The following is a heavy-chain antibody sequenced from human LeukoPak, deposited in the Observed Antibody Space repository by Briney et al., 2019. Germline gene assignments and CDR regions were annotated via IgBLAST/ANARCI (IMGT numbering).Heavy chain of an antibody. D-gene: IGHD1-26*01. J-gene: IGHJ6*03. CDR1: GFTFSAYT. CDR2: IISNGGST. V-gene: IGHV3-64*02. Sequence: GGFLRLSCAASGFTFSAYTMHWVRQAPGKGLECVSAIISNGGSTHYADSVKGRFSISRDNSKNTLYLQMGSLRAEDMAVYYCARVKMGATVSDYYYYYMDVWGKGTTVTVSS. CDR3: ARVKMGATVSDYYYYYMDV.